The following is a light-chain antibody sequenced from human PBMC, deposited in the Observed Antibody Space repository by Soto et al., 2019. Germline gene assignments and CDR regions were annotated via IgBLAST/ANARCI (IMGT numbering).Light chain of an antibody. CDR3: CSYAGSTTWV. Sequence: QSALTQPASVSGSPGQSITISCTGTSSDVGSYNLVSWYQQHPGKAPKLMIYEGSKRPSGVSNRFSASKSGNMASLTISGLQAEAEADYYCCSYAGSTTWVFGGGTKVTVL. J-gene: IGLJ3*02. V-gene: IGLV2-23*01. CDR2: EGS. CDR1: SSDVGSYNL.